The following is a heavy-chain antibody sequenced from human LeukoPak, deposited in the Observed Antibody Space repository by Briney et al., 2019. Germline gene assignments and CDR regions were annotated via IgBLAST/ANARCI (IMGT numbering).Heavy chain of an antibody. CDR3: AKDTSIGRYCTNGVCSPFDY. Sequence: PGGSLRFSCAASGFTFSSYAMSWVRQAPGKGLEWVSAISDSGGSTYDADSVKGRFTISRDNSKNTLYLQMNSLSAEDTAVYYCAKDTSIGRYCTNGVCSPFDYWGQGTMVTVSS. D-gene: IGHD2-8*01. CDR1: GFTFSSYA. J-gene: IGHJ4*02. CDR2: ISDSGGST. V-gene: IGHV3-23*01.